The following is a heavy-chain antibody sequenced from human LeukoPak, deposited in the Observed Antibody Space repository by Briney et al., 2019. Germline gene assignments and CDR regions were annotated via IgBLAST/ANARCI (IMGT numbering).Heavy chain of an antibody. CDR3: AREGYCTSTSCYAGIDY. Sequence: GGSLRLSCAASGFAFNNYAMSWARQAPGKGLQWVSVISGSGGNTYYPESVKGRFTISRDNSKNTLYLQMNSLRAEDTATYYCAREGYCTSTSCYAGIDYWGQGTLVTVSS. CDR1: GFAFNNYA. CDR2: ISGSGGNT. D-gene: IGHD2-2*01. V-gene: IGHV3-23*01. J-gene: IGHJ4*02.